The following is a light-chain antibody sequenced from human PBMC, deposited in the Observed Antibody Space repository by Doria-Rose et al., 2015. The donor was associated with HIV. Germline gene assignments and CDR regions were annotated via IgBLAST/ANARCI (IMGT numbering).Light chain of an antibody. J-gene: IGKJ3*01. CDR2: WAS. V-gene: IGKV4-1*01. Sequence: EIVMTQSSESLGMSLGERATLNCKSNQSLLYTSKNYLAWYQQKPGQPPKLLIYWASTRQSGVPARFSGSGSETGFTLTISSLEAEDVAVYYCQQYYDTPSFGPGTTVDIK. CDR3: QQYYDTPS. CDR1: QSLLYTSKNY.